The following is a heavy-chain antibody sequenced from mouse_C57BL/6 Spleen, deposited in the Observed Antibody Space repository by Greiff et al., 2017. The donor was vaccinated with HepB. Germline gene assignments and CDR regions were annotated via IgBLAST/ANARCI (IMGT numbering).Heavy chain of an antibody. CDR3: TRPSYYYGSSYYAMDY. CDR1: GYTFTDYE. D-gene: IGHD1-1*01. Sequence: QVQLQQSGAELVRPGASVTLSCKASGYTFTDYEMHWVKQTPVHGLEWIGAIDPETGGTAYNQKLKGKAILTADKSSSAAYMLLRSLTSEDSDVYFCTRPSYYYGSSYYAMDYWGQGTSVTVSS. J-gene: IGHJ4*01. V-gene: IGHV1-15*01. CDR2: IDPETGGT.